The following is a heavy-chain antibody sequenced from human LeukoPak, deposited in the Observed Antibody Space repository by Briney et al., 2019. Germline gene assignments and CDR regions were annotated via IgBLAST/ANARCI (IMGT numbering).Heavy chain of an antibody. CDR3: ARSGSYYTGIDAFDI. CDR2: IYTSGST. D-gene: IGHD3-10*01. CDR1: GGSISSYY. V-gene: IGHV4-4*07. J-gene: IGHJ3*02. Sequence: SSETLSLTCTVSGGSISSYYWSWIRQPAGKGLEWIGRIYTSGSTNYNPSLKSRVTMSVDTSKNQFSLKLSSVTAADTAVYYCARSGSYYTGIDAFDIWGQGTKVTVS.